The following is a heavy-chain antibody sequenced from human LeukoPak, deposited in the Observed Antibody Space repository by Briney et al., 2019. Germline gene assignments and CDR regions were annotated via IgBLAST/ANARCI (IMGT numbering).Heavy chain of an antibody. V-gene: IGHV1-69*01. CDR2: IIPIFGTA. CDR1: GGTFSSYA. Sequence: ASVKVSCKASGGTFSSYAISWVRQAPGQGLEWMGGIIPIFGTANYAQKFQGRVTITADESTSTAYMELSSLRSGDTAVYYCARGYPYYYDSSGYYPYWGQGTLVTVSS. D-gene: IGHD3-22*01. J-gene: IGHJ4*02. CDR3: ARGYPYYYDSSGYYPY.